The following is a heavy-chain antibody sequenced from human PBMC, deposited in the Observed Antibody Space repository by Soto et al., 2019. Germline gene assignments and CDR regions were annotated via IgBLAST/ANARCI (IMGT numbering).Heavy chain of an antibody. CDR2: IDSSGEK. CDR1: GLSITDSEMG. J-gene: IGHJ5*02. Sequence: QVTLKESGPVLVKPTEPLTLRCTVPGLSITDSEMGVSWIRQPPGQPLEWLAHIDSSGEKSYKTFLKSRLAISKDTSKSQIVLTMTNMDPADTATYYCARRHLAVAVSPWFDPWGQGSPVTVSS. D-gene: IGHD6-19*01. CDR3: ARRHLAVAVSPWFDP. V-gene: IGHV2-26*01.